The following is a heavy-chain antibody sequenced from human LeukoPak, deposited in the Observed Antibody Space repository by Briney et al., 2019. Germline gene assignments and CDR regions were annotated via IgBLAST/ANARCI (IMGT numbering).Heavy chain of an antibody. CDR2: IYPGDSDT. CDR3: ARHDSYDFWSGSTGRFDP. Sequence: GESLKISCKCSGYSFTSYWIGWVRQMPGKGLEWMGIIYPGDSDTRYSPSFQGQVTISADKSISTAYLQWSSLKASDTAMYYCARHDSYDFWSGSTGRFDPWGQGTLVTVSS. D-gene: IGHD3-3*01. J-gene: IGHJ5*02. CDR1: GYSFTSYW. V-gene: IGHV5-51*01.